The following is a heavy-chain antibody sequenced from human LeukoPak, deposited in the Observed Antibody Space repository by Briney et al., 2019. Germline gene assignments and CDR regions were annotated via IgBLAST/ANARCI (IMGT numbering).Heavy chain of an antibody. J-gene: IGHJ4*02. CDR1: GFTFSTYW. CDR3: LRSGGY. CDR2: IKPDGSEK. D-gene: IGHD1-26*01. Sequence: PGGSLRLSCAASGFTFSTYWMNWVRQAPGNGLERVANIKPDGSEKYFVDSVKGRFTISRDNAKNSLYLQMNSLRAEDTAVYYCLRSGGYWGQGTPVTVSS. V-gene: IGHV3-7*01.